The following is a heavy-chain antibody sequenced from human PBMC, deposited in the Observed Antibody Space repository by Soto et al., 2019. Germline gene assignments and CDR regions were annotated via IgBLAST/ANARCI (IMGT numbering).Heavy chain of an antibody. CDR2: ISYDGSNK. D-gene: IGHD3-16*02. CDR1: GFTFSSYA. J-gene: IGHJ4*02. Sequence: GGSLRLSCAASGFTFSSYAMHWVRQAPGKGLEWVAVISYDGSNKYYADSVKGRFTISRDNSKNTLYLQMNSLRAEDTAVYYCARGPLSDAPDYYFDYWGQGTLVTVSS. V-gene: IGHV3-30-3*01. CDR3: ARGPLSDAPDYYFDY.